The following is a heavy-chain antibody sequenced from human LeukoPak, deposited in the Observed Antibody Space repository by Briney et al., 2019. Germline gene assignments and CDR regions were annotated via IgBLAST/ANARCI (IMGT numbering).Heavy chain of an antibody. J-gene: IGHJ3*02. CDR1: GFTFSSYA. Sequence: GGSLRLSCAASGFTFSSYAMSWVRQAPGKGLEWVSAISGSGGSTYYADSVKGRFTISRDNSKHTLYLQMNSLRAEDTAVYYCAKGWELLPQNDAFDIWGQGTMVTVSS. V-gene: IGHV3-23*01. CDR3: AKGWELLPQNDAFDI. CDR2: ISGSGGST. D-gene: IGHD1-26*01.